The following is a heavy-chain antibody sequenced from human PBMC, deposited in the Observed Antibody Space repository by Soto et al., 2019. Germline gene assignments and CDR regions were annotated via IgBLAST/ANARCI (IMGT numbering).Heavy chain of an antibody. J-gene: IGHJ5*02. CDR2: IKQDGSES. CDR3: ASARHIGP. CDR1: GFTFSNYW. V-gene: IGHV3-7*01. Sequence: GGSVRLCCAASGFTFSNYWMSWVRQAPGKGLEWVANIKQDGSESNYADSVKGRFTISRDNAENSLYLQMTSLRAEDTAVYYCASARHIGPWGQGTLVTVSS. D-gene: IGHD2-21*01.